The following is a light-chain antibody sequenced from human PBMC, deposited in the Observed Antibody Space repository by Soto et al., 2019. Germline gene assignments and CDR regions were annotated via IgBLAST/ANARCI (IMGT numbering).Light chain of an antibody. CDR3: SSYTTGSLYV. CDR2: DVN. J-gene: IGLJ1*01. CDR1: SSDVGAYNY. V-gene: IGLV2-14*01. Sequence: QSALTQPASVSGSPGQSIAISCTGTSSDVGAYNYVSWYQQHPGKAPKVMIYDVNNRPSGVSDRFSGSKSGNTASLTISGLQADDEADIYCSSYTTGSLYVFGSGTKLTVL.